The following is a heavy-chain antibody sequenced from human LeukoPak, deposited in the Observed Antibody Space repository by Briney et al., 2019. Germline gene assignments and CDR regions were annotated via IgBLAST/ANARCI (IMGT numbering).Heavy chain of an antibody. Sequence: GGSLRLSCAASGFTFSSYAMHWVRQAPGKGLEWVAVISYDGSNKYYADSVKGRFTISRDNSKNTLYLQMNSLRAEDTAVYYCARESYWNGDYYYYMDVWGKGTTVTVSS. D-gene: IGHD1-1*01. CDR3: ARESYWNGDYYYYMDV. CDR2: ISYDGSNK. V-gene: IGHV3-30-3*01. J-gene: IGHJ6*03. CDR1: GFTFSSYA.